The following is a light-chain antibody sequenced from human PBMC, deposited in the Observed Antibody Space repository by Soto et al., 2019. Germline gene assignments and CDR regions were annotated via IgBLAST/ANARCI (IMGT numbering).Light chain of an antibody. CDR1: SSNIERSY. CDR3: IAWDASLNGPV. V-gene: IGLV1-47*01. CDR2: KDY. Sequence: QSVLIQPPSASGTPGQRVTISCSGSSSNIERSYVSWYQQLPGTAPKLLIYKDYQRPSGVPDRFFGSKSGTSASLAISGLRSEDEADYYCIAWDASLNGPVFGGGTKLTVL. J-gene: IGLJ2*01.